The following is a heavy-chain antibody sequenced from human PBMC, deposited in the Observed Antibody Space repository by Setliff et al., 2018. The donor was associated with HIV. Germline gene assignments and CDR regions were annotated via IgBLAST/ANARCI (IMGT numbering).Heavy chain of an antibody. J-gene: IGHJ5*02. CDR1: GGSISSNNYF. Sequence: LSLTCTVSGGSISSNNYFWGWIRQPPEKGLEWIGSIYYSGSTYYNPSLKSRVTISIDTSRNQFSLKLTSVTAADTAMYYCARRHTAFDPWGQGTLVTVSS. CDR2: IYYSGST. CDR3: ARRHTAFDP. V-gene: IGHV4-39*01. D-gene: IGHD5-18*01.